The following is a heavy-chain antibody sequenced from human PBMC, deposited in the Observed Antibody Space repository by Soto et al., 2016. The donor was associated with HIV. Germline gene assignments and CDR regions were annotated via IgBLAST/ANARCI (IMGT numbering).Heavy chain of an antibody. CDR3: ARDREQWLNGYESAFDI. D-gene: IGHD6-19*01. Sequence: EVQLVESGGGLVQPGGSLRLSCAASGFTFSSYAMHWVRQAPGKGLEYVSAISSNGGSTYYANSVKGRFTISRDNSKNTLYLQMGSLRAEDMAVYYCARDREQWLNGYESAFDIWGQGTMVTVSS. CDR1: GFTFSSYA. CDR2: ISSNGGST. V-gene: IGHV3-64*01. J-gene: IGHJ3*02.